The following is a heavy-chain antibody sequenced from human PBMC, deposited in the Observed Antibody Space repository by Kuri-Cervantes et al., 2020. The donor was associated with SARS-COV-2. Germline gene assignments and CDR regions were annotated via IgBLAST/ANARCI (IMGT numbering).Heavy chain of an antibody. D-gene: IGHD1-26*01. J-gene: IGHJ3*02. CDR2: INSDGSST. CDR3: AKTYSGSYFAAFDI. V-gene: IGHV3-74*01. Sequence: GGSLRLSCAASGFTFSSYWMHWVRQAPGKGLVWVSRINSDGSSTSYADSVKGRFTISRDNAKNTLYLQMNSLRAEDTAVYYCAKTYSGSYFAAFDIWGQGTMVTVSS. CDR1: GFTFSSYW.